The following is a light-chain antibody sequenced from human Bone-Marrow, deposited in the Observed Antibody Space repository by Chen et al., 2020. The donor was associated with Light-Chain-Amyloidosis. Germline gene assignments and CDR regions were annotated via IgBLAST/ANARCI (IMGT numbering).Light chain of an antibody. CDR3: QQYYSYPYS. Sequence: DIQMTQSPSTLSASVGDRVTITCRASQSINSWLAWYQQKPGQAPKLLMYKASTLESGVPSSFSGSGSGTDLTLTISSLQADDLATYYCQQYYSYPYSFGQGTKLEIK. V-gene: IGKV1-5*03. CDR2: KAS. J-gene: IGKJ2*03. CDR1: QSINSW.